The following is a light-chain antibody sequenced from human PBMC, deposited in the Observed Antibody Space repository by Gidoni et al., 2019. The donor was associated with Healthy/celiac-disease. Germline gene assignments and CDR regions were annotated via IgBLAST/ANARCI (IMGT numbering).Light chain of an antibody. CDR3: QQSTT. V-gene: IGKV4-1*01. CDR2: WAS. CDR1: QRDSYSSNNKNS. J-gene: IGKJ4*02. Sequence: DIVMTQSPDSPAVSLGSRATINCKSSQRDSYSSNNKNSLAGYQQKPGQPPKLPIYWASTRESGVPDRFRGSGSGTDFTLTISSLQAEEVAVYDCQQSTTFXGXTKVEIK.